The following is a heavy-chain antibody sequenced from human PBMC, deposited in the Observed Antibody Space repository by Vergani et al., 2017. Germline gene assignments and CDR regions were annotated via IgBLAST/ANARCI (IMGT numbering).Heavy chain of an antibody. CDR1: GFNFTNAW. CDR2: IESKDEGGTT. D-gene: IGHD1-26*01. J-gene: IGHJ4*02. CDR3: ATGWSDFPDY. Sequence: EVQLVESGGGLVKPGGSLRLSCAASGFNFTNAWMSWVRQAPGKGLEWVGRIESKDEGGTTDYATPVKGRLTISRDDTKDTLFLQMNSLKTEDTAIYYCATGWSDFPDYWGQGTLVTVSS. V-gene: IGHV3-15*04.